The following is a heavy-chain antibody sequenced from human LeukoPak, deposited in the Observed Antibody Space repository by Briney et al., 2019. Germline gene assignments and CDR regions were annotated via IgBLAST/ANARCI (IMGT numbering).Heavy chain of an antibody. CDR3: AKEELNNWNDEDY. V-gene: IGHV3-30*02. CDR2: IRYDGSNK. J-gene: IGHJ4*02. Sequence: GGSLRLSCAASGFTFSSYGMHWVRQAPGKGLEWVAFIRYDGSNKYYADSVKGRLTISRDNSKNTLCLQMNSLRAEDTAVYYCAKEELNNWNDEDYWGQGTLVTVSS. CDR1: GFTFSSYG. D-gene: IGHD1-1*01.